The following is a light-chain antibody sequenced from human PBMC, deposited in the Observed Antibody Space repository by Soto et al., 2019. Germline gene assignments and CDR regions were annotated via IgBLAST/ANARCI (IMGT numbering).Light chain of an antibody. CDR3: QQCYDTSPT. V-gene: IGKV4-1*01. J-gene: IGKJ1*01. CDR2: WAS. Sequence: DIVMTQSPDSLAVSLGERATINCKSSQSVLYSSNNKNYLAWYQEKPGQPPKLLIYWASARESGVPDRFSGSGSGTDFTLTISSLQAEDVAVYYCQQCYDTSPTFGQGTKVEIK. CDR1: QSVLYSSNNKNY.